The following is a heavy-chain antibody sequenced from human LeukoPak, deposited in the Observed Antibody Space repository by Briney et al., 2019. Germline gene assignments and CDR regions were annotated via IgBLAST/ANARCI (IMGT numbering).Heavy chain of an antibody. CDR2: IYYSGST. CDR3: AREAYDSSGYGPVFYFDY. D-gene: IGHD3-22*01. J-gene: IGHJ4*02. V-gene: IGHV4-39*07. Sequence: PSETLSLTCTVSGGSISSSSYYWGWIRQPPGKGLEWIGSIYYSGSTYYNPSLKSRVTISVDTSKNQFSLKLSSVTAADTAVYYCAREAYDSSGYGPVFYFDYWGQGTLVTVSS. CDR1: GGSISSSSYY.